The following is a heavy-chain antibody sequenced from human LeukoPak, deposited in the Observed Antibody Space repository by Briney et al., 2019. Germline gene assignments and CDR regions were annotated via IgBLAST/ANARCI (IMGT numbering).Heavy chain of an antibody. J-gene: IGHJ4*02. CDR2: IDPSDSYT. CDR1: GCSLTSYW. CDR3: ARLPYGAYRGDFDY. V-gene: IGHV5-10-1*01. Sequence: GGSPEISLNGSGCSLTSYWISWVRPMPGKGPGWMGRIDPSDSYTNYSPSFQGHLTISADTSISTAYLQWSSLKASGTAMYYCARLPYGAYRGDFDYWGQGTLVTVSS. D-gene: IGHD4-17*01.